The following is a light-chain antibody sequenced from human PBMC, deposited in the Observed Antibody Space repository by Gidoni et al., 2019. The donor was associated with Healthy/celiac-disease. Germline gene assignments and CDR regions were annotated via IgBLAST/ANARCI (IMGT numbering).Light chain of an antibody. V-gene: IGKV3-20*01. CDR1: QSVSSSY. Sequence: EIVLTQSPGTLSLSPGERATLSCRASQSVSSSYLAWYQQIPGQAPRLLIYGASSRATVIPDRFSGSGSGTDFALTISRLEPEDFAVYYCQQYGSSPGTFGPGTKVDIK. CDR3: QQYGSSPGT. CDR2: GAS. J-gene: IGKJ3*01.